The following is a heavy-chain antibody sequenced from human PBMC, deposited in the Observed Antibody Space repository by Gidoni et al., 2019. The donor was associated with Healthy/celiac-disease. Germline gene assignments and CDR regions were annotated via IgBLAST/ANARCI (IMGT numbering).Heavy chain of an antibody. D-gene: IGHD3-22*01. CDR3: ASPSQYNYYDSSGYYYPFDY. V-gene: IGHV1-69*02. CDR1: GGTFSSYT. J-gene: IGHJ4*02. Sequence: QVQLVQSGAEVQKPGSSVKVSCKASGGTFSSYTISWVRTAPGQGLECMGRIITILGIANDAQKFQGRVTITADKSTSTAYMELSSLRSEDTAVYYCASPSQYNYYDSSGYYYPFDYWGQGTLVTVSS. CDR2: IITILGIA.